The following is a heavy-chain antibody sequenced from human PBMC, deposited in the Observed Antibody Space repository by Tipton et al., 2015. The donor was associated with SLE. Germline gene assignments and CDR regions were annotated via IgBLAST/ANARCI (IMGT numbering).Heavy chain of an antibody. V-gene: IGHV3-74*01. CDR3: ARGGGYSYGVIRD. D-gene: IGHD5-18*01. CDR2: INSDGTST. Sequence: SLRLSCAVPGFTFSSYWIHWVRHAPGKGLVWVSRINSDGTSTGYADSVKGRFTISRDNAKNALYLQMNSLRAEDTAVYYCARGGGYSYGVIRDWGQGTLVTVSS. J-gene: IGHJ4*02. CDR1: GFTFSSYW.